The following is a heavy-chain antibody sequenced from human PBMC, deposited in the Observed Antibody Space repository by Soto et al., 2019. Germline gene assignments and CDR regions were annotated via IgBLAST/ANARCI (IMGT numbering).Heavy chain of an antibody. V-gene: IGHV3-23*01. J-gene: IGHJ4*02. CDR1: GFTFSSYW. D-gene: IGHD2-15*01. Sequence: PGGSLRLSCAASGFTFSSYWMHWVRQAPGKGLEWVSSISDSGSTTNYADSVKGRFTISRDNSKNTLYLQMNSLRVEDTAVYYCAQWWDYWGQGTLVTVSS. CDR2: ISDSGSTT. CDR3: AQWWDY.